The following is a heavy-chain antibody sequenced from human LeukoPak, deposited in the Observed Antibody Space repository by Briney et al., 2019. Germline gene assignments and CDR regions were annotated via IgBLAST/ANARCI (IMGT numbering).Heavy chain of an antibody. D-gene: IGHD3-22*01. CDR3: ARAKQYYDSSGYPVSGLGDYYYYMDV. V-gene: IGHV3-30-3*01. CDR1: GFTFSSYA. CDR2: ISYDGSNK. Sequence: GRSLRLSCAASGFTFSSYAMHWVRQAPGKGLEWVAVISYDGSNKYYADSVKGRFTISRDNSKNTLYLQMNSLRAEDTVVYYCARAKQYYDSSGYPVSGLGDYYYYMDVWGKGATVTVSS. J-gene: IGHJ6*03.